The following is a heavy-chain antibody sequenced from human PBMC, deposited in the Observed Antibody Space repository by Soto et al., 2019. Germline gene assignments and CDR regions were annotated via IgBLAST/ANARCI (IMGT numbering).Heavy chain of an antibody. CDR3: ARLSNYDSSGYYFPAYFDY. CDR1: GYSFTSYW. CDR2: IYPGDSDT. J-gene: IGHJ4*02. V-gene: IGHV5-51*01. Sequence: EVQLVQSGAEVKKPGESLKISCKGSGYSFTSYWIGWVRQMPGKGLEWMGIIYPGDSDTRYSPSFQGQVTISADKSISTAYLQWISLKASDTAMYYCARLSNYDSSGYYFPAYFDYWGQGTLVTVSS. D-gene: IGHD3-22*01.